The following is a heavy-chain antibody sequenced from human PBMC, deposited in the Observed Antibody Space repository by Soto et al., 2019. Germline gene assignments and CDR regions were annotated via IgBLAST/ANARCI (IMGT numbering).Heavy chain of an antibody. CDR2: IKTDASEK. CDR3: ARERVDIVVVPAATRIYGMDV. J-gene: IGHJ6*02. CDR1: GFTLRSYW. V-gene: IGHV3-7*03. D-gene: IGHD2-2*01. Sequence: GGSLRLSCAASGFTLRSYWMSWVRQAPGKGLEWLATIKTDASEKKYVDSVKGRFTVSRDNAKNSLYLQMDSLRSDDTAVYYCARERVDIVVVPAATRIYGMDVWGQGTTVTVSS.